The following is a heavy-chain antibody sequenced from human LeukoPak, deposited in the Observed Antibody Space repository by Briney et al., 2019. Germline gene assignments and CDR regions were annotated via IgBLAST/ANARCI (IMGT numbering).Heavy chain of an antibody. CDR1: AYTFTIYA. D-gene: IGHD6-6*01. CDR2: MNPNSGNT. J-gene: IGHJ4*02. Sequence: ASVRVSSTSSAYTFTIYAINWVRPATGPGLQSMRWMNPNSGNTGYAQTFQGRVTMTRNTSISTAYMELSSLRSEDTAVYYCARGLGAVGSSSSWGQGTLGTVSS. CDR3: ARGLGAVGSSSS. V-gene: IGHV1-8*01.